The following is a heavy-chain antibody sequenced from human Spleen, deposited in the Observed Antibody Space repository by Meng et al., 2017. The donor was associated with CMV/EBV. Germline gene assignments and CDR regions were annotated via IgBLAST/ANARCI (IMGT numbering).Heavy chain of an antibody. V-gene: IGHV4-34*01. D-gene: IGHD6-6*01. J-gene: IGHJ4*02. CDR3: AREGSSSFDIDY. CDR1: GGSFSGHY. CDR2: FNHDGTR. Sequence: SETLSLTCAVSGGSFSGHYWSWIRQPPGKGLQWIGEFNHDGTRNYNPSLKSRVTIAPVTSKNQFSLKLSSVTAADTAVYYCAREGSSSFDIDYWGQGTLVTVSS.